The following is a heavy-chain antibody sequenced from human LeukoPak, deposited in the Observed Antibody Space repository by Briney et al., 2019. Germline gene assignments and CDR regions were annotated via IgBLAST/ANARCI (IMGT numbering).Heavy chain of an antibody. CDR3: ARGFGLHR. Sequence: GGSLRLSCVDSDFTFSSHWMGWVRQAPGKGLEWVANINQEGSEKYYVDSVKGRFTISRDNAKTSLYLQMNSLRAEDTAVYYCARGFGLHRWGQGTLVTVSA. D-gene: IGHD4-11*01. V-gene: IGHV3-7*01. CDR2: INQEGSEK. CDR1: DFTFSSHW. J-gene: IGHJ5*02.